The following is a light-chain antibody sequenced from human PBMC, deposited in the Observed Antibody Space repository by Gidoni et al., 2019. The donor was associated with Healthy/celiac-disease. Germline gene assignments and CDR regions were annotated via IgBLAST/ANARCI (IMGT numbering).Light chain of an antibody. J-gene: IGLJ2*01. CDR1: NIGSKS. CDR3: QVWDSSSDHPV. CDR2: DDS. V-gene: IGLV3-21*03. Sequence: SYVLTQPPAGSVAPGKTARITCGGNNIGSKSVHWYQQKPGQAPVLVVYDDSDRPSGIPERFSGSNSGNTATLTIRRVEAGDEAYYYCQVWDSSSDHPVFGGGTKLTVL.